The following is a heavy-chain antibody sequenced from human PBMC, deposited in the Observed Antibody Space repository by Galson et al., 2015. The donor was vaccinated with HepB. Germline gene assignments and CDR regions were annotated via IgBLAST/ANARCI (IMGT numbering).Heavy chain of an antibody. Sequence: GKGLEWVSVIYSGGSTYYADSVKGRFTISRDNSKNTLYLQMDSLRAEDTAVYYCARAFWSGYYRIYYYGMDVWGQGTTVTVSS. CDR3: ARAFWSGYYRIYYYGMDV. D-gene: IGHD3-3*01. V-gene: IGHV3-53*01. CDR2: IYSGGST. J-gene: IGHJ6*02.